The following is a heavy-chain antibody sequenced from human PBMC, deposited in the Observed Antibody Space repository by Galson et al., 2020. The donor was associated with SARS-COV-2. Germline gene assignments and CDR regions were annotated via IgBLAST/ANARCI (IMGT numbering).Heavy chain of an antibody. CDR1: GFTFSSYA. CDR3: GSGWYRIAFDY. Sequence: GGSLRLSCAASGFTFSSYAMHWVRQAPGKGLEWVAVISYYGSNKYYADSVKGRFTISRDNSKNTLYLQMNSLRAEDTAVYYCGSGWYRIAFDYWGQGTLVTVSS. CDR2: ISYYGSNK. V-gene: IGHV3-30-3*01. D-gene: IGHD6-19*01. J-gene: IGHJ4*02.